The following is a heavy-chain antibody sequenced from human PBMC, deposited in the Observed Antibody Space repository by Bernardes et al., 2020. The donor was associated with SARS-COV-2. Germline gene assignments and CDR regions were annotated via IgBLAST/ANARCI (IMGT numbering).Heavy chain of an antibody. V-gene: IGHV3-23*01. J-gene: IGHJ4*02. D-gene: IGHD3-10*01. Sequence: GGSLRLSCAASGISFSDYAMSWVRQVPGKGLEWVSGIICNGGGTYYADSVKGRFTISRDISKKILYLQMHSLRAEDTAVYFCAKDYPEKAGGSGEDSFFDYWGQGTLVTVSS. CDR1: GISFSDYA. CDR3: AKDYPEKAGGSGEDSFFDY. CDR2: IICNGGGT.